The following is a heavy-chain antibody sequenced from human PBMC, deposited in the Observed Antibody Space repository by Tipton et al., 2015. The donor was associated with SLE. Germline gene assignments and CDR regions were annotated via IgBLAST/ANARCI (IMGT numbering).Heavy chain of an antibody. J-gene: IGHJ4*02. CDR3: AGTPWLVRFEY. CDR1: GGAISSSGYY. Sequence: LRLSCSVSGGAISSSGYYWGWIRQPPSKELEWIGNAYYTGSTYYSPSLRSRVTISVDTSKNQISLKLRSVTATDTAVYYCAGTPWLVRFEYWGQGTLVNVSP. D-gene: IGHD6-19*01. CDR2: AYYTGST. V-gene: IGHV4-39*01.